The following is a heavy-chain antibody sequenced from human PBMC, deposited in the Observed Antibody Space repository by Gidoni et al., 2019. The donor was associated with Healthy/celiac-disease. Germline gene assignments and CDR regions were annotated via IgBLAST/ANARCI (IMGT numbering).Heavy chain of an antibody. J-gene: IGHJ5*02. V-gene: IGHV3-7*03. CDR2: IKQDGSEK. D-gene: IGHD3-3*01. Sequence: EVQLVESGGGLVQPGGSLRLSCAASGFTFSRYWMSWVRQAPGKGLEWVANIKQDGSEKYYVDSVKGRFTISRDNAKNSLYLQMNSLRAEDTAVYYCASESPGHYDFWSGYYWGVGYTWGQGTLVTVSS. CDR1: GFTFSRYW. CDR3: ASESPGHYDFWSGYYWGVGYT.